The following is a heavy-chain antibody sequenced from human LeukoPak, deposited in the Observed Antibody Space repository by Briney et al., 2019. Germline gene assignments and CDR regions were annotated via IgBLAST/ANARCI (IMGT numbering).Heavy chain of an antibody. CDR3: ARLSYNWNPFNWFDP. D-gene: IGHD1-20*01. CDR1: GGSISSYY. J-gene: IGHJ5*02. CDR2: IYTSGST. Sequence: PSETLSLTCTVSGGSISSYYWSWIRQPQGRGREGIGYIYTSGSTNYNPSLKSRVTISVDTSKNQFSLKLSSVTAADTAVYYCARLSYNWNPFNWFDPWGQGTLVTVSS. V-gene: IGHV4-4*09.